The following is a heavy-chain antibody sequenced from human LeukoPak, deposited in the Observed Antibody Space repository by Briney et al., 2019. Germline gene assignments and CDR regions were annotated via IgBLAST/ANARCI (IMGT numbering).Heavy chain of an antibody. J-gene: IGHJ4*02. CDR2: IYYSGST. D-gene: IGHD1-20*01. CDR3: AKYNWNDEALDY. Sequence: PSETLSLTCTVSGGSISSSSYYWGWIRQPPGKGLEWIGSIYYSGSTYYNPSLKSRLTISVDTSKNQYSLKLSSVTAADTAVYYCAKYNWNDEALDYWGQGTLVTVSS. CDR1: GGSISSSSYY. V-gene: IGHV4-39*01.